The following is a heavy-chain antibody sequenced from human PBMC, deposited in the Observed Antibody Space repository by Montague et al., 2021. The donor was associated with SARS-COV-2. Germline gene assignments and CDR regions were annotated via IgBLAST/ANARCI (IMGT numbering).Heavy chain of an antibody. V-gene: IGHV3-21*01. CDR1: GFTFSSYR. CDR3: ARGVTMVQGVISRYYYYYGMDV. Sequence: SLRLSCAASGFTFSSYRMNWVRQAPGKGLEWVSSISSSSSYIYYADSVKGRFTISRDNAKNSLYLQMNSLRAGDTAVYYCARGVTMVQGVISRYYYYYGMDVWGQGTTVTVSS. J-gene: IGHJ6*02. CDR2: ISSSSSYI. D-gene: IGHD3-10*01.